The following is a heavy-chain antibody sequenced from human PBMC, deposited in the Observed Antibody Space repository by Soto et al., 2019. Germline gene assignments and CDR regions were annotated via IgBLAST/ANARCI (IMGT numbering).Heavy chain of an antibody. Sequence: QVQLQESGPGLVETSETLSLTCTVSGGSMANAAYYWTWIRQYPGEGLEWIGYSYYSGTTYYHPSLKSRVAISLDTSRNQFSLKLSSVTVADTAVYYCGRMTDWRVDNWGQGTLVTVYS. CDR3: GRMTDWRVDN. V-gene: IGHV4-31*03. D-gene: IGHD3-9*01. CDR2: SYYSGTT. J-gene: IGHJ4*02. CDR1: GGSMANAAYY.